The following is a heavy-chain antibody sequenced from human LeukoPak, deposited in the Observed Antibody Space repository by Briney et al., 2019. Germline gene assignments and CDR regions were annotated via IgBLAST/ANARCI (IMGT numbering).Heavy chain of an antibody. J-gene: IGHJ3*02. CDR3: ARIRRGIAVAGRTQDAFDI. Sequence: SGPTLVNPTQTLTLTCTFSGFSLSTTGMCVSWIRQPPGKALEWLARIDWDDDKYYSTSLKTRLTISKDTSKNQVVLTMTNMDPVDTATYYCARIRRGIAVAGRTQDAFDIWGQGTMVTVSS. D-gene: IGHD6-19*01. V-gene: IGHV2-70*11. CDR1: GFSLSTTGMC. CDR2: IDWDDDK.